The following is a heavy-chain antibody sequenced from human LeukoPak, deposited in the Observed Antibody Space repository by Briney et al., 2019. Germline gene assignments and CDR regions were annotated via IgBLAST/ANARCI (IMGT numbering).Heavy chain of an antibody. CDR1: GYTFTSYD. CDR2: MNPNSGNT. CDR3: ARDYYDFWSGYYRGGDYYYYGMDV. J-gene: IGHJ6*02. D-gene: IGHD3-3*01. Sequence: GASVKVSCKASGYTFTSYDINWVRQATGQGLEWMGWMNPNSGNTGYAQKFQGRVTMTRNTSISTAYMELSSLRSEDTAVYYCARDYYDFWSGYYRGGDYYYYGMDVWAQGTTVTVSS. V-gene: IGHV1-8*01.